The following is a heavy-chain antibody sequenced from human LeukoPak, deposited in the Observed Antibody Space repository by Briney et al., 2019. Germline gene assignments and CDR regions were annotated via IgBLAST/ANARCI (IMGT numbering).Heavy chain of an antibody. CDR3: ARDGEYGTGSYYRGCFDH. Sequence: ASVNVSCKASGYSFTAFYIHWVRQAPGQGLEWMGWIHPRSGETNYAYKFRGRVTMTRDTSISTAYMDLGSLGSDDTAVYYCARDGEYGTGSYYRGCFDHWGQGTLVTVSS. CDR2: IHPRSGET. J-gene: IGHJ4*02. CDR1: GYSFTAFY. D-gene: IGHD3-10*01. V-gene: IGHV1-2*02.